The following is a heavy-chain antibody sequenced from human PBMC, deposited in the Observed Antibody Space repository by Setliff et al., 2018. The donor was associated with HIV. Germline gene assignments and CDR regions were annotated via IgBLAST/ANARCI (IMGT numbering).Heavy chain of an antibody. CDR3: ARRSGAAVFYYFDY. Sequence: SETLYLTCTVSGGSIGSYCWSWIRQPPGKRLEWIGTICYSATTNYNPSLKNRVAISVDTSKNQFSLKLTSVTPADTAVYYCARRSGAAVFYYFDYWSQGTLVTVSS. J-gene: IGHJ4*02. V-gene: IGHV4-59*01. CDR1: GGSIGSYC. D-gene: IGHD6-13*01. CDR2: ICYSATT.